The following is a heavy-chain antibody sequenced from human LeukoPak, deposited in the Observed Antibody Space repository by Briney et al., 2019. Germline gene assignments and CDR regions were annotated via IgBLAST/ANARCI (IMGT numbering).Heavy chain of an antibody. CDR3: ARDVGATPGYFDY. J-gene: IGHJ4*02. CDR1: GGSVSSYY. CDR2: IYYSGNT. Sequence: SETLSLTCTVSGGSVSSYYWNWIRQPPGKGLEWIAYIYYSGNTNYNPSLKSRVTISVDTSKKQFSLKLSSVTAADTAVYYCARDVGATPGYFDYWGQGTLVTVSS. V-gene: IGHV4-59*02. D-gene: IGHD1-26*01.